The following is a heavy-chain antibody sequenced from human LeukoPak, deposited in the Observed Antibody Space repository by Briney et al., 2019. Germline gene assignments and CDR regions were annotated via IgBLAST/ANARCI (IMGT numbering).Heavy chain of an antibody. J-gene: IGHJ4*02. CDR2: ITAIDGRT. Sequence: GGSLRLPCVASGFTFSSTTMGWVRQAPGRGLEWVSSITAIDGRTYYADSVKGRFTISRDSSKNTLYLQMNSLRAEDTAVYYCARVVTALTYWGQGALVTVSS. D-gene: IGHD3-22*01. V-gene: IGHV3-23*01. CDR3: ARVVTALTY. CDR1: GFTFSSTT.